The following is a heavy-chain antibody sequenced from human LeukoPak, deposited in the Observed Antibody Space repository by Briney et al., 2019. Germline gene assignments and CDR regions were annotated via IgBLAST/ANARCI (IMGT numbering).Heavy chain of an antibody. Sequence: GGSLRLSCAASGFTFSSYWMHWVRQAPGKGLVWVSRINSDGSSTSYADSVKGRFTISRDNAKNTLYLQMNSLRAEDTAVYYCAKVEGSGRRGLFPFDPWGQGTLVTVSS. CDR2: INSDGSST. V-gene: IGHV3-74*01. D-gene: IGHD3-10*01. CDR3: AKVEGSGRRGLFPFDP. J-gene: IGHJ5*02. CDR1: GFTFSSYW.